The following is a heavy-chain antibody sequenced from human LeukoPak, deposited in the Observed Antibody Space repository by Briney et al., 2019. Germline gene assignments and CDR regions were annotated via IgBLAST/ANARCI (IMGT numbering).Heavy chain of an antibody. J-gene: IGHJ4*02. CDR1: VASISNYY. CDR3: ARHDAGIAARPFDN. Sequence: SETLSLTCAVSVASISNYYWSWIRRPPGKGLEWIAYIHASGPTNYNPSLKSRITISVDTSKNQFSLKLSSVTAADTAVYYCARHDAGIAARPFDNWGQGTLVTVSS. CDR2: IHASGPT. D-gene: IGHD6-6*01. V-gene: IGHV4-4*09.